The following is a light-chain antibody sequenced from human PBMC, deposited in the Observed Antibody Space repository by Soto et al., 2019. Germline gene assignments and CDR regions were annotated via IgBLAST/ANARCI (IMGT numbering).Light chain of an antibody. V-gene: IGKV3-15*01. CDR1: QSGRDMY. J-gene: IGKJ1*01. CDR3: QQYNNWPPT. Sequence: TQSPGTLSLSPGERATLSCRASQSGRDMYLAWYQQKPGQAPRLLIYGASTRATGIPARFSGSGSGTEFTLTISSLQSEDFAVYYCQQYNNWPPTFGQGTKVDIK. CDR2: GAS.